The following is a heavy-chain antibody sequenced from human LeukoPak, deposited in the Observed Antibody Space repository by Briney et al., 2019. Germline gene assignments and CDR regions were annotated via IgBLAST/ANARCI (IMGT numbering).Heavy chain of an antibody. V-gene: IGHV4-38-2*01. CDR1: GYSISSGYY. D-gene: IGHD3-16*01. J-gene: IGHJ4*02. CDR3: ASYYDYVWGSLPVDY. CDR2: IYHSGST. Sequence: SETLSLTCAVSGYSISSGYYWGWIRQPPGKGLEWIGSIYHSGSTYYNPSLKSRVTISVDMSKNQFSLKLSSVTAADTAVYYCASYYDYVWGSLPVDYWGQGTLVTVSS.